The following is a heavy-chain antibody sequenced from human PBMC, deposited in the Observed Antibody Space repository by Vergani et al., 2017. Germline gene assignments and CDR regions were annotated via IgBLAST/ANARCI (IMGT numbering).Heavy chain of an antibody. CDR1: GFTFSNYG. V-gene: IGHV3-23*01. D-gene: IGHD6-19*01. CDR2: MSGSGGST. CDR3: AKDRSWQWLANDY. Sequence: EVQLLESGGGLVQPGGSLRLSCTASGFTFSNYGMSCVRPAPGKGLEWVSGMSGSGGSTFYADSVKGRFTISRDSSKLYLQMNSLRAEDTAVYYCAKDRSWQWLANDYWGQGILVTVSS. J-gene: IGHJ4*02.